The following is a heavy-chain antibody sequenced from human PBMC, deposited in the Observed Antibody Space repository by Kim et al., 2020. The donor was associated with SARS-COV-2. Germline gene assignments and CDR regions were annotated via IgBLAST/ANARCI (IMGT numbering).Heavy chain of an antibody. CDR2: IHSNGST. CDR3: AREVIRSFDWLSNGHTYYYGLDV. Sequence: SETLSLTCTVSGGSIGTYYWSWIRQPAGKGLEWIGHIHSNGSTDYNPSLKSRVTMSKDTSKNQLSLRLTSVTAADSAVYYCAREVIRSFDWLSNGHTYYYGLDVWGQGTTVTV. CDR1: GGSIGTYY. J-gene: IGHJ6*02. V-gene: IGHV4-4*07. D-gene: IGHD3-9*01.